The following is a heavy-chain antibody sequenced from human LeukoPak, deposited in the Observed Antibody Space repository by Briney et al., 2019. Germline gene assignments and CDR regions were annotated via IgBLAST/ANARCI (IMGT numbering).Heavy chain of an antibody. CDR1: GDSVSNNTAT. J-gene: IGHJ6*02. Sequence: SQTLSLTCDISGDSVSNNTATWTWVRQSASRGLEWLGRTHYRSKWYNDYSLSVKSRITIGQDTSKNHFTLQLNSVTPEDTAIYYCGRARVSWGYGMDVWGQGTAVTVSS. CDR3: GRARVSWGYGMDV. V-gene: IGHV6-1*01. CDR2: THYRSKWYN. D-gene: IGHD3-16*01.